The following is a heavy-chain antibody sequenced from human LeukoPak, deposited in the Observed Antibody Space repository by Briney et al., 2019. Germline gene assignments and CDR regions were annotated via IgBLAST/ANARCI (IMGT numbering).Heavy chain of an antibody. V-gene: IGHV3-30*03. J-gene: IGHJ3*02. CDR3: AREADAFDI. Sequence: GGSLRLSCEASGFIFRNYVMHWVRQAPGKGLEWVAGISQDESNKYYTDSVKGRFIISRDNSKNALYLQMDTLTIADTAVYNCAREADAFDIWGQGAMVTVSS. CDR2: ISQDESNK. CDR1: GFIFRNYV.